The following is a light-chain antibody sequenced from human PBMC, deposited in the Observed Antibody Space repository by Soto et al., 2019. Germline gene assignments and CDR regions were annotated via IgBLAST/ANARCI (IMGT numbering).Light chain of an antibody. CDR2: GNR. Sequence: QSVLTQPPSVSGAPGQRVTLPCTGNRSNLGAGYDVHWYQQLPGTAPKLVIYGNRNRPSGVPERFSGSKSGTSASLAITGLQAEDEGVYYCQAYDYSLPASVFGGGTQLTVL. CDR1: RSNLGAGYD. J-gene: IGLJ3*02. V-gene: IGLV1-40*01. CDR3: QAYDYSLPASV.